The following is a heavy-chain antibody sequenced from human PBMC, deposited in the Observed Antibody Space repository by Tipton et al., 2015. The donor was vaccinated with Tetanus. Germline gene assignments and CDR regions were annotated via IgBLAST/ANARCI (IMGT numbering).Heavy chain of an antibody. CDR3: TTDRRSEWDLQFDY. J-gene: IGHJ4*02. CDR1: GFTLSNAW. D-gene: IGHD1-26*01. Sequence: QLVQSGGALVKPGGSLRLSCAASGFTLSNAWMSWVRQAPGKGLEWVGRIKGKADGGTTDYAAPVKGRFSISTDDSQNTLFLQMNSLKNEDTAVYYCTTDRRSEWDLQFDYWGQGTLVTVSS. CDR2: IKGKADGGTT. V-gene: IGHV3-15*02.